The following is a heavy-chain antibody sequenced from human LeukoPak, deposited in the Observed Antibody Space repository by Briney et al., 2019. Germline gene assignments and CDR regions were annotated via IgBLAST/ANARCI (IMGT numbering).Heavy chain of an antibody. CDR1: GGSISSYY. V-gene: IGHV4-4*07. J-gene: IGHJ4*02. D-gene: IGHD2-2*01. Sequence: SKTLSLTYTVSGGSISSYYWSWIRQPAGKGLEWIGRIYTSGSTNYNPSLKSRVTMSVDTSKNQFSLKLSSVTAADTAVYYCARERQLNPYCSSTSCHYRFDYWGQGTLVTVSS. CDR3: ARERQLNPYCSSTSCHYRFDY. CDR2: IYTSGST.